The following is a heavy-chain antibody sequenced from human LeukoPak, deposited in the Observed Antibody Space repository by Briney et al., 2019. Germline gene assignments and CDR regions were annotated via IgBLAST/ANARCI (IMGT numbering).Heavy chain of an antibody. CDR2: INTNTGNP. D-gene: IGHD2-15*01. V-gene: IGHV7-4-1*02. J-gene: IGHJ4*02. CDR1: GYTFTSYA. Sequence: ASVKVSCKASGYTFTSYAMNWVRQAPGQGLEWMGWINTNTGNPTYAQGFTGRFVFSLDTSVSTAYLQISSLKAEDTAVYYCAINDIVVVVADLGYLDYWGQGTLVTVSS. CDR3: AINDIVVVVADLGYLDY.